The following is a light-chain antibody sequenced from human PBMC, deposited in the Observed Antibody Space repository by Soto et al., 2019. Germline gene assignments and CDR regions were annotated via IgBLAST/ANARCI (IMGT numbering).Light chain of an antibody. Sequence: EVVLTQSPATLSLSPGERATLSCRASQSVSNYLGWYQQKPGQAPRLLIYDASNRATGIPARFSGSGSGTDFSLTISSLEHEDSAVYYCQHRSSWPLTFGGGTRVEIK. CDR3: QHRSSWPLT. V-gene: IGKV3-11*01. J-gene: IGKJ4*01. CDR2: DAS. CDR1: QSVSNY.